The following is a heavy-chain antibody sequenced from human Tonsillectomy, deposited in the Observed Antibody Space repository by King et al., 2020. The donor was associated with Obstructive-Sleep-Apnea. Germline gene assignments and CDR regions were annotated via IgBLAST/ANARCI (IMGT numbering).Heavy chain of an antibody. D-gene: IGHD3-22*01. V-gene: IGHV4-59*01. Sequence: VQLQESGPRLVKPSETLSLTCTVSDGSISSYYWNWIRQPPGKGLEWIGYTYYSGSTNYNPSLKSRVTISVDTSKNQLSLKLTSVTAADTAVYYCARGRDLYYDSSGIDYWGQGTLVTVSS. CDR3: ARGRDLYYDSSGIDY. CDR2: TYYSGST. CDR1: DGSISSYY. J-gene: IGHJ4*02.